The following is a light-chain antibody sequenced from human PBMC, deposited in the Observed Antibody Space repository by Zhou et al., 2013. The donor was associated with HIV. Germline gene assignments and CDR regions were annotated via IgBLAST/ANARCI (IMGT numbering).Light chain of an antibody. CDR1: QDINTW. V-gene: IGKV1-12*01. CDR3: QQSDTTPRT. CDR2: GAV. J-gene: IGKJ1*01. Sequence: DIQMTQSPSSVSASVGDRVTITCRASQDINTWLAWYQQKPGKAPELLIYGAVSLQSGVSSRFSGSGSGTEFTLTISSLQPEDFATYYCQQSDTTPRTFGQGTKVEIK.